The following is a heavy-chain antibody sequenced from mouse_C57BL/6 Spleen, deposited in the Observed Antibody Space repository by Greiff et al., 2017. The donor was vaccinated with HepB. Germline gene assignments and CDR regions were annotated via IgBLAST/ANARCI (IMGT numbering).Heavy chain of an antibody. D-gene: IGHD1-1*01. CDR2: ISNLAYSI. Sequence: EVKLVESGRGLVQPGGSLKLSCAASGFTFSDYGMAWVRQAPRKGPEWVAFISNLAYSIYYADTVTGRFTISRENAKNTLYLEMSSLRSEDTAMYYCARQGYGSSYRYFDVWGTGTTVTVSS. CDR1: GFTFSDYG. V-gene: IGHV5-15*04. J-gene: IGHJ1*03. CDR3: ARQGYGSSYRYFDV.